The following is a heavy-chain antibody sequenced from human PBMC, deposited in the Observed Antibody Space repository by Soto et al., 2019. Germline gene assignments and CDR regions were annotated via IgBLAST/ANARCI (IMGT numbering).Heavy chain of an antibody. CDR3: AKGDRYYYYMDV. CDR2: ISSSSSTI. J-gene: IGHJ6*03. V-gene: IGHV3-48*01. D-gene: IGHD2-21*02. Sequence: GGSQRLSCAASGFTFRSYSMNWVRQAPGKGLEWVSYISSSSSTIYYADSVKGRFTISRDNAKNSLYLQMNSLRAEDTAVYYCAKGDRYYYYMDVWGKGTTVTVSS. CDR1: GFTFRSYS.